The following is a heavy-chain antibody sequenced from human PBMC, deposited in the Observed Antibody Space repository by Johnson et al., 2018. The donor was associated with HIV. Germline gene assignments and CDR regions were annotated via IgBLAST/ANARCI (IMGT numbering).Heavy chain of an antibody. Sequence: MQLVESGGRVVRPGESLRLSCEASGFTFDNYGMSWVRQGPGKGLEWVSGSSWNGGRTRYADSVKGRFIISRDNAKNSLYLQMNRLRVEDTALYYCAKDRVEVGYGDYWASDMWGRGTMVIVSS. J-gene: IGHJ3*02. CDR1: GFTFDNYG. V-gene: IGHV3-20*04. CDR3: AKDRVEVGYGDYWASDM. D-gene: IGHD4-17*01. CDR2: SSWNGGRT.